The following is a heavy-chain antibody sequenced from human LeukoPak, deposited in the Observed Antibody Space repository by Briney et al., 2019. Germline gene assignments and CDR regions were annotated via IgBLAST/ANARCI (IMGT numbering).Heavy chain of an antibody. J-gene: IGHJ4*02. V-gene: IGHV3-33*01. CDR1: GFTFSTYG. Sequence: GGSLRLSCAASGFTFSTYGMHWVRQAPGRGLEWVAVIWFDGSNKYNADSVRGRFTISRDNAKNSLYLQMNSLRAEDTAVYYCARENWWYSSTPDWGQGTLVTVSS. CDR2: IWFDGSNK. D-gene: IGHD6-19*01. CDR3: ARENWWYSSTPD.